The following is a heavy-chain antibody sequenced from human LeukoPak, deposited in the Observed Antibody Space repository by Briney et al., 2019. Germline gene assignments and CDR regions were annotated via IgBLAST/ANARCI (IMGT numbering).Heavy chain of an antibody. Sequence: GGSLRLSCAASGFTFSSYSMNWVRQAPGKGLEWVSSVSSTSSTIYYADSVKGRFTISRDNAKNSLYLQMNSLRAEDTAVYYCARGPGQNYDFWSGYSLYFDYWGQGTLVTVSS. CDR1: GFTFSSYS. CDR3: ARGPGQNYDFWSGYSLYFDY. J-gene: IGHJ4*02. D-gene: IGHD3-3*01. CDR2: VSSTSSTI. V-gene: IGHV3-48*04.